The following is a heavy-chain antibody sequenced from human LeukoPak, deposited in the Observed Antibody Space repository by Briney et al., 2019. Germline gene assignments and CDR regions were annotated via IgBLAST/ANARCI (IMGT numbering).Heavy chain of an antibody. Sequence: GGSLRLSCAASGLTFRNYAMNWVRQAPGKGLEWVAGIGGGDDIEYADSVKGRFTGSRDDSKNTLYLQMSSLRIEDTAVYYCTKDATPFNSIWDYFDSWGQGTLVTVSA. CDR2: IGGGDDI. V-gene: IGHV3-23*01. J-gene: IGHJ4*02. D-gene: IGHD7-27*01. CDR1: GLTFRNYA. CDR3: TKDATPFNSIWDYFDS.